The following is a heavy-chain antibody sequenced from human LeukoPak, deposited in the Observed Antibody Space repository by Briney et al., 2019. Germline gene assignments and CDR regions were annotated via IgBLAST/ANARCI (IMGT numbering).Heavy chain of an antibody. CDR1: GGSISNYY. V-gene: IGHV4-59*12. D-gene: IGHD1-14*01. J-gene: IGHJ4*02. CDR2: IYYSGST. CDR3: ARLRRRGDY. Sequence: SETLSLTCTVSGGSISNYYWSWIRQPPGKGLEWIGYIYYSGSTNYNPSLKSRVTISVDTSKNQFSLKLSSVTAADTAVYYCARLRRRGDYWGQGTLVTVSS.